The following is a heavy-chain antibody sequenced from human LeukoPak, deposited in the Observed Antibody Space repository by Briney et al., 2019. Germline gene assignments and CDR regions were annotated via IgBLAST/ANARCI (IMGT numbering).Heavy chain of an antibody. CDR2: ITGSGGSS. J-gene: IGHJ5*02. V-gene: IGHV3-23*01. CDR1: GLTFGTFA. CDR3: ARDRDGSWYYYNRENWFDP. Sequence: GGSLRLSCAAYGLTFGTFAMTWVRQAPGKGLEWVSSITGSGGSSYYADSVKGRFTISRDNAKNSLYLQMNSLRAEDTAVYYCARDRDGSWYYYNRENWFDPWGQGTLVTVSS. D-gene: IGHD6-13*01.